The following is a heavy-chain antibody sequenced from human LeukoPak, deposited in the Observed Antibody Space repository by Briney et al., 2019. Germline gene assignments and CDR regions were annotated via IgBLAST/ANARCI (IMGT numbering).Heavy chain of an antibody. CDR1: GFTFSSSG. V-gene: IGHV3-30*18. D-gene: IGHD6-13*01. CDR2: ISYDGSNK. Sequence: GRSLRLSCAASGFTFSSSGMHWVRQAPGKGLQWVAVISYDGSNKYYTNSVKGRFTISRDNSKNTVYLQMNSLRAEDSAVYYCAKDRETTASGTFDHWGQGILVTVSS. J-gene: IGHJ4*02. CDR3: AKDRETTASGTFDH.